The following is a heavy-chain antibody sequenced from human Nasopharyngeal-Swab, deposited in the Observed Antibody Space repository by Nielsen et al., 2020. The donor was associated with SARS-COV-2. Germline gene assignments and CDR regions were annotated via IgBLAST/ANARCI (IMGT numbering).Heavy chain of an antibody. CDR3: AKDRDSGDDSEEYYHYYGMDV. CDR1: GFTFDDYA. D-gene: IGHD5-12*01. CDR2: ISWNSGSI. Sequence: GGSLRLSCAASGFTFDDYAMHWVRQAPGKGLEWVSGISWNSGSIGYADSVKGRFTISRDNAKNSLYLQMNNLRAEDTAIYYCAKDRDSGDDSEEYYHYYGMDVWGQGAPVTVSS. V-gene: IGHV3-9*01. J-gene: IGHJ6*02.